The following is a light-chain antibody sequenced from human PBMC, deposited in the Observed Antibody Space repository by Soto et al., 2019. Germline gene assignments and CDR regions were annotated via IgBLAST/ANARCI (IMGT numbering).Light chain of an antibody. J-gene: IGKJ5*01. CDR2: AAS. CDR3: QQLNTFPLT. Sequence: DIQMTQSPSSVSASVGDRVTITCRASQGISSWLAWYQQKPGRAPKLLIYAASRLQSGVPSRFSGSGSGTHFILTINGLQPEDFATYYCQQLNTFPLTFGQGTRLEIK. V-gene: IGKV1D-12*01. CDR1: QGISSW.